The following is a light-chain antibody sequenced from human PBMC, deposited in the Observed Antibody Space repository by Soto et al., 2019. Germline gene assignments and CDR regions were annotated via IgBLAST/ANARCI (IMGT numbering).Light chain of an antibody. V-gene: IGLV2-14*01. CDR2: EVS. Sequence: QSALTQPASVSGSPGQSITISCTGTSSDVGVYNYVSWYQQHPGKAPKLMIFEVSNRPPGVSNRFSGSKSGNTASLTISGLQAEDEADYYCSSYTSTYTLVFGTGTKVTVL. CDR1: SSDVGVYNY. CDR3: SSYTSTYTLV. J-gene: IGLJ1*01.